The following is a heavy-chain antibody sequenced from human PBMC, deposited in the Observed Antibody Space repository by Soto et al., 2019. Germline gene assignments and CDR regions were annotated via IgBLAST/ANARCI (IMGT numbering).Heavy chain of an antibody. CDR3: ARGLGYSGYDYYY. CDR1: GGSISSGGYS. CDR2: IYHSGST. Sequence: SETLSLTCTVSGGSISSGGYSWSWIRQPPGKGLEWIGYIYHSGSTYYNPSLKSRVTISVDRSKNQFSLKLSSVTAADTAVYYCARGLGYSGYDYYYWGQGTLVTVSS. J-gene: IGHJ4*02. V-gene: IGHV4-30-2*01. D-gene: IGHD5-12*01.